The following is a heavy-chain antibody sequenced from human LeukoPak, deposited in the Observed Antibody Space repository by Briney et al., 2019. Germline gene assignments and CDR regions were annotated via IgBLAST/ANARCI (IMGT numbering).Heavy chain of an antibody. CDR1: GGSISSSSYY. Sequence: PSETLSLTCTVSGGSISSSSYYWGWLRQPPGKGLEWIGFIYYSGSTNYNPSLRSRVTISVDTSKNQFSLKLTSVTAADTAVFYCARVRCSGGSCYSDYWGQGTLVTVSS. CDR2: IYYSGST. J-gene: IGHJ4*02. CDR3: ARVRCSGGSCYSDY. V-gene: IGHV4-61*05. D-gene: IGHD2-15*01.